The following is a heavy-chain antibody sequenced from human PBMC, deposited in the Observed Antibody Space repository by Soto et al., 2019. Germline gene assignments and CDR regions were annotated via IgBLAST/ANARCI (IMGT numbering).Heavy chain of an antibody. Sequence: GGSLRLSCAASGFTVSSNYMSWVRQAPGKGLEWVSVIYSGGSTYYADSVKGRFTISRDNSKNTLYLQMNSLRAEDTAVYYCARDPPSNYYDFWSGYYSIGDVWGKGTTVTVSS. V-gene: IGHV3-66*01. J-gene: IGHJ6*04. CDR2: IYSGGST. D-gene: IGHD3-3*01. CDR3: ARDPPSNYYDFWSGYYSIGDV. CDR1: GFTVSSNY.